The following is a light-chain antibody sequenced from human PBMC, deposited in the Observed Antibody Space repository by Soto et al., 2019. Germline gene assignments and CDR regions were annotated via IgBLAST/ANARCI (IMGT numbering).Light chain of an antibody. V-gene: IGKV3-20*01. J-gene: IGKJ2*01. CDR2: GSS. Sequence: EVVLTQSPGTLSLSPEERATLSCRASQSISNNYFAWYQQKPGQAPRLLIFGSSDRATGIPDRFSGSGSGTDFTLTISRLEPEDFAVYYCQHYGSSPPYTFGQGTKLEIK. CDR1: QSISNNY. CDR3: QHYGSSPPYT.